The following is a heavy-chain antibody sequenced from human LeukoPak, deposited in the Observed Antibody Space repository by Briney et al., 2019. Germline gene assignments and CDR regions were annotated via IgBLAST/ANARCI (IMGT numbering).Heavy chain of an antibody. V-gene: IGHV2-5*01. CDR2: IYWNDDK. CDR1: GFSLRPSAVG. J-gene: IGHJ3*02. CDR3: AHRQSGAFDI. Sequence: SGPTLVKPTQTLTLTCTFSGFSLRPSAVGVGWIRQPPGKALESLPLIYWNDDKRYSPSPKSRLPITNESSKNQVVLTMTNMDPVDTTTYYCAHRQSGAFDIWGQGTMVTVSS.